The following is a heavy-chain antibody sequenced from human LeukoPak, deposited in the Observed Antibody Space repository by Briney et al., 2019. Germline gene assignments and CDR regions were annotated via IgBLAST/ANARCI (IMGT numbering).Heavy chain of an antibody. CDR3: AQTPVSNTAINWFDP. CDR2: IIPIFGTA. D-gene: IGHD5-18*01. Sequence: SXKVSCKASGGTFSSYAISWVGQAPGQGLEWMGGIIPIFGTANYEQKFQGRDTITTDESTSTASMQLSSLRSDDTALYYCAQTPVSNTAINWFDPWGQGTLVTVSS. J-gene: IGHJ5*02. CDR1: GGTFSSYA. V-gene: IGHV1-69*05.